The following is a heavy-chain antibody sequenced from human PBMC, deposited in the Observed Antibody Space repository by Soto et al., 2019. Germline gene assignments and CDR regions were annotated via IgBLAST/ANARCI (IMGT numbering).Heavy chain of an antibody. Sequence: SVKVSCKASGGTFSSYAISWARQAPGQGLEWMGGIIPIFGTANYAQKFQGRVTITADESTSTAYMELSSLRSEDTAVYYCARDKYSSGPNWFDPWGQGTLVTVSS. V-gene: IGHV1-69*13. CDR3: ARDKYSSGPNWFDP. CDR2: IIPIFGTA. CDR1: GGTFSSYA. D-gene: IGHD6-19*01. J-gene: IGHJ5*02.